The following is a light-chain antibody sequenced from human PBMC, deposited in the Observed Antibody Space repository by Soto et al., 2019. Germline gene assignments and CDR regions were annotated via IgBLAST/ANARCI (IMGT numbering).Light chain of an antibody. CDR1: QSISSW. Sequence: DIQMTQSPSTLSASVGDRVTITCRASQSISSWLAWYQQKPGKAPKLLIYNASTLGRGVPSRFSGSGFGTEFILTISSLQADDFATYYCQQSFTFGPGTKVDIK. CDR2: NAS. CDR3: QQSFT. J-gene: IGKJ3*01. V-gene: IGKV1-5*03.